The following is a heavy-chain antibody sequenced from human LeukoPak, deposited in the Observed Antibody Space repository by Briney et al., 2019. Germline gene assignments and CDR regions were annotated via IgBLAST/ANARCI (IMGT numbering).Heavy chain of an antibody. CDR2: ISDSGSKT. J-gene: IGHJ6*03. CDR3: GKGGRKETEYQSMDV. D-gene: IGHD2-2*01. CDR1: GFTFSDYA. Sequence: GGSLRLSCAASGFTFSDYAMSWVRQAPGKGLEWVSSISDSGSKTFYADSVKGRFTISRDNSRNTLYVQMNSLRVEDTAVYYCGKGGRKETEYQSMDVWGKGTTVTVSS. V-gene: IGHV3-23*01.